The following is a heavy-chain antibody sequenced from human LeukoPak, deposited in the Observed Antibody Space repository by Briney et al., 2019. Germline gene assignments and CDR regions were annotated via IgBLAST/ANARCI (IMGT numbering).Heavy chain of an antibody. D-gene: IGHD5-24*01. CDR3: AGRDGYNSD. CDR2: ISGSGGST. CDR1: GFAFSSFA. Sequence: PGGSLRLSCAASGFAFSSFAMSWLRQAPGKGLEWVSSISGSGGSTYFADSVKGRFTISRDNSKNTLYLQMNSLRAEDTAVYYCAGRDGYNSDWGQGTLVTVSS. V-gene: IGHV3-23*01. J-gene: IGHJ4*02.